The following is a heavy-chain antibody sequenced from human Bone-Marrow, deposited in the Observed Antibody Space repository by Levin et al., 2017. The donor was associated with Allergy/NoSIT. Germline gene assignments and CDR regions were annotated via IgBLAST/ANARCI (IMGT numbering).Heavy chain of an antibody. V-gene: IGHV1-69*02. Sequence: VASVKVSCKASGGPFSTYTISWVRQAPGQGLEWMGRIISSIDIINYAPKFQGRVTLTADKSTSTVFMDLSSLGSEDTAIYYCAREERGYSYGRRYFDFWGHGTLVTVSS. J-gene: IGHJ4*01. CDR3: AREERGYSYGRRYFDF. CDR1: GGPFSTYT. CDR2: IISSIDII. D-gene: IGHD5-18*01.